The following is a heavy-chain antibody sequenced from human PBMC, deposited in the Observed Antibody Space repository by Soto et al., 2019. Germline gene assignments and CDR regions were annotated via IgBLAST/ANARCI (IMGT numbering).Heavy chain of an antibody. J-gene: IGHJ3*02. CDR1: GYTLTSYG. V-gene: IGHV1-18*01. CDR3: ARISVAGDAFDI. D-gene: IGHD6-19*01. CDR2: ISAYNGNT. Sequence: ASVKVSCKASGYTLTSYGISWERQAPGQGLEWMGWISAYNGNTNYAQKLQGRVTMTTDTSTSTAYMELRSLRSDDTAVYYCARISVAGDAFDIWGQGSVVTVSS.